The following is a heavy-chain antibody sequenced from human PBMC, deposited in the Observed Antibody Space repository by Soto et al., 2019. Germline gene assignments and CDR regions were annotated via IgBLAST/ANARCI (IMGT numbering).Heavy chain of an antibody. CDR2: ISSSSRTI. Sequence: EVQLVESGGGLVQPGGSLRLSCAASGFTFSSYSMNWVRQAPGKGLEWVSYISSSSRTIYYADSVKGRFTISRDNAKNSRYLQMNRLRAEDTAVYYCARDRFDYYDSSGYWRFDPWGQGTLVTVSS. V-gene: IGHV3-48*01. D-gene: IGHD3-22*01. CDR3: ARDRFDYYDSSGYWRFDP. J-gene: IGHJ5*02. CDR1: GFTFSSYS.